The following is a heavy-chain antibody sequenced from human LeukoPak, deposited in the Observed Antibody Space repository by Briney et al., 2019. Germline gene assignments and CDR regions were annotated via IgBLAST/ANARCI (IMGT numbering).Heavy chain of an antibody. D-gene: IGHD3-16*01. CDR3: AKDRDDYVWGSYLGAFDI. J-gene: IGHJ3*02. CDR1: GFTFSNYA. CDR2: ISGSGGST. Sequence: GGSLRLSCAASGFTFSNYAMSWVRQAPGKRLEWVSAISGSGGSTNYVDSVKGRFTISRDNSKNTLYLQMNSLRAEDTAVFYCAKDRDDYVWGSYLGAFDIWGQGTMVTVSS. V-gene: IGHV3-23*01.